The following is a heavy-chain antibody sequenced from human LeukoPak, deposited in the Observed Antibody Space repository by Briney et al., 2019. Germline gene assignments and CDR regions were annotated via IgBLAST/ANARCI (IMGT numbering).Heavy chain of an antibody. CDR3: AKEGGYCGSGTCDSWWFDP. CDR2: IHPNSGGT. CDR1: VYTFTGYY. D-gene: IGHD2-15*01. Sequence: VASVTVSCTASVYTFTGYYVHWVRHAPGQGNEWMGRIHPNSGGTNYAQKFQGRVTMTRDTSIGTAYMELSRLRSDDTAVYYCAKEGGYCGSGTCDSWWFDPWGQGTLVTVSS. J-gene: IGHJ5*02. V-gene: IGHV1-2*06.